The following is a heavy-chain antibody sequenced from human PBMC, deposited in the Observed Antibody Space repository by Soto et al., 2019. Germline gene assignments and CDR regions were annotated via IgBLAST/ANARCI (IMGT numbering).Heavy chain of an antibody. Sequence: EVQLSGSGGGLVQPGGSLRLSCAASGFTFSSYAMSWVRLAPGKGLEWVSAISGSSTSTYYADSVKGRFTISRDNSKNTLYLQMNSLRAEDTAVYYCAKDPSSGFAMENYFDYWGQGTLVIVSS. CDR1: GFTFSSYA. J-gene: IGHJ4*02. CDR3: AKDPSSGFAMENYFDY. V-gene: IGHV3-23*01. D-gene: IGHD3-10*01. CDR2: ISGSSTST.